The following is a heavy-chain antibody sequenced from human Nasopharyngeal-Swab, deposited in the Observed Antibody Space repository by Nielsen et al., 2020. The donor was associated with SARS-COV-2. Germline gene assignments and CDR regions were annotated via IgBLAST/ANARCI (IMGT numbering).Heavy chain of an antibody. V-gene: IGHV1-2*06. D-gene: IGHD4-11*01. J-gene: IGHJ4*02. CDR3: AREHPTTRASDY. CDR2: INPNSGGT. Sequence: ASVKVSCKSSGYTFTDYYIHWVRQAPGQGLVWMGRINPNSGGTNSAQRFQGRVTMTRDTSISTAYMELSRLQSDDTALYYCAREHPTTRASDYWGQGTLVTVSS. CDR1: GYTFTDYY.